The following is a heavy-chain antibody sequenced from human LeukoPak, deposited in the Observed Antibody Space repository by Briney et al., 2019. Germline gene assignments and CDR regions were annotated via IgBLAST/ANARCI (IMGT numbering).Heavy chain of an antibody. V-gene: IGHV4-39*01. Sequence: TSETMSLTCTVSGGSISSSTYYWGWIRQPPGKGLEWIGSISYSGNIYYNPSLKSRVTISVDTSKNQFSLKLSSVTAADTAVYYCARQRRLELPDYWGQGTLVTVPS. CDR1: GGSISSSTYY. CDR2: ISYSGNI. CDR3: ARQRRLELPDY. D-gene: IGHD3-16*01. J-gene: IGHJ4*02.